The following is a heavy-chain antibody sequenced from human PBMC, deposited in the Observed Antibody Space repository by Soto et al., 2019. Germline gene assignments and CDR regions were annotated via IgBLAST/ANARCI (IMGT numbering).Heavy chain of an antibody. J-gene: IGHJ4*02. D-gene: IGHD6-19*01. CDR2: IYYSGST. Sequence: QVQLQESGPGLVKPSETLSLTCTVSGGSISSYYWSWIRQPPGKGLEWIGYIYYSGSTNYNPSLKSRVTISVDPSKTQFSLKLSSVTAADTAVYYCARHHGASGWMDYWGQGTLVTVSS. CDR3: ARHHGASGWMDY. CDR1: GGSISSYY. V-gene: IGHV4-59*01.